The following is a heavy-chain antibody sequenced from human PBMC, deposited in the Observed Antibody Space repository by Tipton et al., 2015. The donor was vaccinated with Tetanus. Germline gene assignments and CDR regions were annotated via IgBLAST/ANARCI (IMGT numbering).Heavy chain of an antibody. V-gene: IGHV4-59*12. D-gene: IGHD5-12*01. Sequence: TLSLTCTVSGGSISDNYWSWIRQAPGKGLEWIGYVYSTGSASYSPSLSRRVTISIDTSKNRFSLRLSSVTAADTAVYYCARVRRGATTDLDYWGQGTLVTVSS. CDR3: ARVRRGATTDLDY. CDR1: GGSISDNY. J-gene: IGHJ4*02. CDR2: VYSTGSA.